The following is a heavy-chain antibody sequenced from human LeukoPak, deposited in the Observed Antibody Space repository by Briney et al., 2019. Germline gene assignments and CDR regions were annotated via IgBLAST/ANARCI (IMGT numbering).Heavy chain of an antibody. CDR2: IYTSGST. Sequence: SETLSLMCTVSGGSISSGSYYWSWIRQPAGKGLEWIGRIYTSGSTNYIPTLKSRVTISVDTSKNQFSLKLSSVTAADTAVYYCARESYDFWSGYERFLGIWGQGTLVTVSS. CDR1: GGSISSGSYY. D-gene: IGHD3-3*01. V-gene: IGHV4-61*02. CDR3: ARESYDFWSGYERFLGI. J-gene: IGHJ4*02.